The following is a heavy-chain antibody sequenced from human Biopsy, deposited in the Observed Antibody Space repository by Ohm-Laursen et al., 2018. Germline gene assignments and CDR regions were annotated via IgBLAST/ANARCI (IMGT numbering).Heavy chain of an antibody. CDR2: INPSGSTT. CDR1: GYTFTTYD. CDR3: ARNTGWYGDLYYFDY. J-gene: IGHJ4*02. V-gene: IGHV1-46*01. D-gene: IGHD6-19*01. Sequence: GSSVKVSCKASGYTFTTYDINWVRQAPGQGLEWMGMINPSGSTTSYLQIFQGRVTMTRDTSKSTVYMELSSLRSADTAVYFCARNTGWYGDLYYFDYWGQGTLVTVSS.